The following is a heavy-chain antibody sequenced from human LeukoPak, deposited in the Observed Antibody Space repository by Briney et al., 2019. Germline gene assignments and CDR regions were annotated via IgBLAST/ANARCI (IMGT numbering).Heavy chain of an antibody. V-gene: IGHV3-7*01. CDR2: INQDGTEK. Sequence: PSETLSLTCAVYGGTFSGYYWSWVRQAPGKGLEWVANINQDGTEKFYVDSVKGRFTVSRDNAKNSLYLQMNSLRVGDTAVYYCAKVAKYYYGSETYYFFEHWGQGTPVTASS. D-gene: IGHD3-10*01. J-gene: IGHJ4*02. CDR1: GGTFSGYY. CDR3: AKVAKYYYGSETYYFFEH.